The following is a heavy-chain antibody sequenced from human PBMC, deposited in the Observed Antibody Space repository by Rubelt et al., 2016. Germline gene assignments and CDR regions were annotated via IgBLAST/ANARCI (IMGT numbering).Heavy chain of an antibody. CDR1: RFVFDAYA. D-gene: IGHD3-9*01. Sequence: EVQLVESGGGVVQPGGSLRLSCAASRFVFDAYAMHWVRQPPGKGLEWVSLISGDGGRTYYADSVKGRFTISRDNSKNSLYLQMNSLRTDDTALYDCAKGGRYSSGYGMDIWGQGTTVTVSS. CDR3: AKGGRYSSGYGMDI. CDR2: ISGDGGRT. J-gene: IGHJ6*02. V-gene: IGHV3-43*02.